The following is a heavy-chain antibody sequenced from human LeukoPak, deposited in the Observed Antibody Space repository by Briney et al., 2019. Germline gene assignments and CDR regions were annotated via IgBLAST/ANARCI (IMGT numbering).Heavy chain of an antibody. V-gene: IGHV3-48*04. Sequence: GGSLRLSCAASGFTFSSYSMNWVRQAPGKGLEWVSYISSGSSTIYYADSVKGRFTISRDNAKKSLYLQMNSLRAEDTAVYYCARDAFLDAFDIWGQGTMVTVSS. J-gene: IGHJ3*02. CDR3: ARDAFLDAFDI. CDR1: GFTFSSYS. CDR2: ISSGSSTI.